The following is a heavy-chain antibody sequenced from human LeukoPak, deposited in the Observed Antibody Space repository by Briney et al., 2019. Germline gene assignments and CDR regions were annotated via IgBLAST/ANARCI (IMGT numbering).Heavy chain of an antibody. V-gene: IGHV4-34*01. D-gene: IGHD5-24*01. J-gene: IGHJ4*02. CDR3: ARVVRDGYNYAHFDY. Sequence: SETLSLTCAVYGGSFSGYYWSWIRQPPGKGLEWIGEINHSGSTNYNPSLKSRVTISVDTSKNQFSLKLSSVTAADTAVYYCARVVRDGYNYAHFDYWGQGTLVTVSS. CDR1: GGSFSGYY. CDR2: INHSGST.